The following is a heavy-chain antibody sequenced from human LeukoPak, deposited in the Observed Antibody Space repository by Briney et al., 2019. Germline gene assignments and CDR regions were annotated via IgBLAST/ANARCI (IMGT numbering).Heavy chain of an antibody. CDR1: GASISSGDYS. D-gene: IGHD3-10*01. CDR2: IYHSGST. CDR3: AGDFGSGSYRFDY. J-gene: IGHJ4*02. V-gene: IGHV4-30-2*01. Sequence: SETLSLTCAVSGASISSGDYSWSWLRQPPGKGLEWIGYIYHSGSTTYNPSLKSRVTISLDRSKNQFCLKLSSVTAADTAVYYCAGDFGSGSYRFDYWGQGTLVTVSS.